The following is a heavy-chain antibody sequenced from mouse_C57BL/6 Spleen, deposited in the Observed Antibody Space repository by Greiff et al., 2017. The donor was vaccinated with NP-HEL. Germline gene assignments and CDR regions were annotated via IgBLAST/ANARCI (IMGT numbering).Heavy chain of an antibody. V-gene: IGHV1-4*01. CDR1: GYTFTSYT. CDR3: ASSHWGYGSFDY. D-gene: IGHD1-1*01. J-gene: IGHJ2*01. Sequence: QVQLQQSGAELARPGASVKMSCKASGYTFTSYTMHWVKQRPGQGLEWIGYINPSSGYTKYNQKFKDKATLTADKSSSTAYMQLSSLTSEDSEDYYCASSHWGYGSFDYWGQGTTLTVSS. CDR2: INPSSGYT.